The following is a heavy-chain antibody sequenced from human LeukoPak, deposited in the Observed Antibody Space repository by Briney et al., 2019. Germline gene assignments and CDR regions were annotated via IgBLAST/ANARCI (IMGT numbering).Heavy chain of an antibody. V-gene: IGHV4-59*01. D-gene: IGHD5-12*01. J-gene: IGHJ5*02. CDR3: ARGGSGYALNWFDP. Sequence: SETLSLTCTVSGGSIGSYYWSWIRHPPGKGLELIGHISYSGSTNYNLSLKSRVTISVDTSKNQFSLKLSSVTAADTAVYYCARGGSGYALNWFDPWGQGTLVTVSS. CDR2: ISYSGST. CDR1: GGSIGSYY.